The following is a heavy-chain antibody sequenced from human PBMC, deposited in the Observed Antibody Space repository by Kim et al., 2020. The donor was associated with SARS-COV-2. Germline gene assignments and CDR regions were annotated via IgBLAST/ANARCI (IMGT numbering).Heavy chain of an antibody. Sequence: SPSSQGQVTISADKSISTAYLQWSSLKASDTAMYYCARGSSSFRDNWFDPWGQGTLVTVSS. V-gene: IGHV5-51*01. D-gene: IGHD6-13*01. CDR3: ARGSSSFRDNWFDP. J-gene: IGHJ5*02.